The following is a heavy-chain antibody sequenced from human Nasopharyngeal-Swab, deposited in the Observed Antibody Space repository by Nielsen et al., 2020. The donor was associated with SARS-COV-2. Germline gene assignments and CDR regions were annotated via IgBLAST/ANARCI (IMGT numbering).Heavy chain of an antibody. D-gene: IGHD3-16*02. CDR2: INYSGST. V-gene: IGHV4-34*01. J-gene: IGHJ5*01. CDR1: GGSFSNYK. Sequence: SETLSLTCAVYGGSFSNYKWSWIRQSPGKGLEWIGEINYSGSTNYNPSLKSRVTISIDTFRNQFSLKLSSVTAADTAVYYCARDRGWYDSWGHGTQVTVSS. CDR3: ARDRGWYDS.